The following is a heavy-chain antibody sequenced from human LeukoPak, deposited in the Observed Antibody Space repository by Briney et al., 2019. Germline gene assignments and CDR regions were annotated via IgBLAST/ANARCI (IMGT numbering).Heavy chain of an antibody. CDR3: ARGPTLYDYDSSGYWVY. Sequence: SETLSLTCAVYGGSFSGYYWSWIRQPPGKGPEWIGEINHSGSTNYNPSLKSRVAMSLDTSKNQFSLKLGSVTAADTAVYYCARGPTLYDYDSSGYWVYWGQGTLVTVSS. J-gene: IGHJ4*02. V-gene: IGHV4-34*01. CDR1: GGSFSGYY. D-gene: IGHD3-22*01. CDR2: INHSGST.